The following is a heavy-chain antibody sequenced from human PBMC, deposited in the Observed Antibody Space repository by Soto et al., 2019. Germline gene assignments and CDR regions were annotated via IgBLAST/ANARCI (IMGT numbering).Heavy chain of an antibody. D-gene: IGHD2-15*01. V-gene: IGHV1-69*01. CDR2: IIPIFGTA. CDR1: GGTFSSYA. CDR3: ARDRRDCSGGRCYSPHRFDF. Sequence: QVQLVQSGAEVKKPGSSVKVSCKASGGTFSSYAISWVRQAPGQGLEWMGGIIPIFGTANYAQKFQGRVTITADESTSTAYMELSRLRSEDTAVYYCARDRRDCSGGRCYSPHRFDFWGQGTLVTVSS. J-gene: IGHJ4*02.